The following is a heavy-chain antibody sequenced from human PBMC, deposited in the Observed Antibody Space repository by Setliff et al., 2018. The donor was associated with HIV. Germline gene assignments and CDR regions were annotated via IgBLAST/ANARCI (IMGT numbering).Heavy chain of an antibody. V-gene: IGHV3-48*01. CDR1: GFTFSAYR. J-gene: IGHJ5*02. CDR2: ISSSGNTR. Sequence: GSLRLSCAASGFTFSAYRMNWVRQAPGKGLEWVSSISSSGNTRYYADSVKGRFTISRDNAKNSLYLQMNSLGAEDTAVYYCAKSYFDRSGYLGSWGQGTLVTVSS. CDR3: AKSYFDRSGYLGS. D-gene: IGHD3-22*01.